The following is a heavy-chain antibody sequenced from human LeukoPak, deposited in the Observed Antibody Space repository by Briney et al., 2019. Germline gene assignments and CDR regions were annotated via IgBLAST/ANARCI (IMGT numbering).Heavy chain of an antibody. CDR3: AKTSGSYVAGAFDI. Sequence: GRSLRLSCAASGFTFDDYAMHWVRQAPGKGLEWVSSISWNSGSIGYADSVKGRFTISRDNAKNSLYLQMNSLRAEDTALYYCAKTSGSYVAGAFDIWGQGTMVTVSS. CDR2: ISWNSGSI. V-gene: IGHV3-9*01. D-gene: IGHD1-26*01. J-gene: IGHJ3*02. CDR1: GFTFDDYA.